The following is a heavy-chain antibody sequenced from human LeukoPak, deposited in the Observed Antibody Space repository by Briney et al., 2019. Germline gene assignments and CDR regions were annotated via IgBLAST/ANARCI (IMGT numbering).Heavy chain of an antibody. V-gene: IGHV3-30*18. Sequence: GGSLRLSCAASGFTFSSYGMHWVRQAPGKGLEWVAVISYDGSNKYYADSVKGRFTISRDNSKNTLYLQMNSLGAEGTAVYYCAKDRSGSYSLDYWGQGTLVTVSS. CDR3: AKDRSGSYSLDY. CDR2: ISYDGSNK. D-gene: IGHD1-26*01. J-gene: IGHJ4*02. CDR1: GFTFSSYG.